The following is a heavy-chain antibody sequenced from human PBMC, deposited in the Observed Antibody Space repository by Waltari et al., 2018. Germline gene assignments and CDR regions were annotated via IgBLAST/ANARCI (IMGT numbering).Heavy chain of an antibody. V-gene: IGHV4-4*07. CDR2: VYRSGTT. Sequence: QVQLQESGPGLVKPSETLSLTRIVAGASTSNVYWTWIRQPAGKGLEWIGRVYRSGTTTYSPSLRSRATLSLDTSKNQFSLNLTSVIAADTAVYYCARESRAARIDSWGQGILVTVAS. CDR3: ARESRAARIDS. CDR1: GASTSNVY. J-gene: IGHJ4*02. D-gene: IGHD6-13*01.